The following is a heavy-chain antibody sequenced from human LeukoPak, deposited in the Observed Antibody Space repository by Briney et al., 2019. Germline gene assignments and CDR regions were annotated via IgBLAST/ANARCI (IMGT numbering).Heavy chain of an antibody. CDR2: ISSSSSYT. J-gene: IGHJ4*02. D-gene: IGHD2-15*01. V-gene: IGHV3-11*03. Sequence: GGSLRLSCAASGFTFSDYYMTWIRQAPGKGLEWLSYISSSSSYTKYADSVKGRFTISRDNAQSSLFLQMSSLRDEDTAVYYCGRHGSYCYDNWGQGTLVTVSA. CDR1: GFTFSDYY. CDR3: GRHGSYCYDN.